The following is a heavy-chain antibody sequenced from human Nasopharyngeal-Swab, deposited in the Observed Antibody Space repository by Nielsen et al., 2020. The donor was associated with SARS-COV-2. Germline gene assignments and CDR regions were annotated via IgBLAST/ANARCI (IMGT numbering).Heavy chain of an antibody. D-gene: IGHD6-13*01. CDR2: INAGNGNT. J-gene: IGHJ4*02. Sequence: ASVKGSCKASGYTFTSYAMHWVRQAPGQRLEWMGWINAGNGNTKYSQKFQGRVTITRDTSASTAYMELSSLRSEDTAVYYCARDWQQLVPFDYWGQGTLVTVSS. V-gene: IGHV1-3*01. CDR3: ARDWQQLVPFDY. CDR1: GYTFTSYA.